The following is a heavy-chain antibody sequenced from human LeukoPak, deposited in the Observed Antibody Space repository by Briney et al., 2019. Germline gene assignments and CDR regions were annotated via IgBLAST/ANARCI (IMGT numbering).Heavy chain of an antibody. Sequence: GGSLSLSCAASGFTVSDNYMTWVRQAPGKGLEWVSIIYGGSTYYADSVKGRFTISRDNSKNTVYLQMNSLRAEDTAVYYCARDFEGVHRTTNSYTYYYYMDVWGKGTTVIVSS. J-gene: IGHJ6*03. D-gene: IGHD2/OR15-2a*01. CDR1: GFTVSDNY. V-gene: IGHV3-53*01. CDR2: IYGGST. CDR3: ARDFEGVHRTTNSYTYYYYMDV.